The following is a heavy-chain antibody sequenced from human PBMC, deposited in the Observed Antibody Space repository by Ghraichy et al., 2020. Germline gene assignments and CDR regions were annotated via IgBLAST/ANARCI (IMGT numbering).Heavy chain of an antibody. D-gene: IGHD3-10*01. CDR3: ARDGALWFGDLGWFDP. J-gene: IGHJ5*02. Sequence: SETLSLTCTVSGGSISSGDYYWSWIRQPPGKGLEWIGYIYYSGSTYYNPSLKSRVTISVDTSKNQFSLKLSSVTAADTAVYYCARDGALWFGDLGWFDPWGQGTLVTVSS. CDR2: IYYSGST. V-gene: IGHV4-30-4*01. CDR1: GGSISSGDYY.